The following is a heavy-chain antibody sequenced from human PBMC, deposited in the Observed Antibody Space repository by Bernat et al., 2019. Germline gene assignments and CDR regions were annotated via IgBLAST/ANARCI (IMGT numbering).Heavy chain of an antibody. CDR3: AREPGGGGWYFDL. CDR2: INPSGGST. D-gene: IGHD3-16*01. CDR1: GYTFTSYY. J-gene: IGHJ2*01. Sequence: QVQLVQSGAEVKKPGASVKVSCKASGYTFTSYYMHWVRQAPGQGLEWMGIINPSGGSTSYAQKFQGRVTMTRDTSTSTVYMGLSSLRSEDTAVYYCAREPGGGGWYFDLWGRGTLVTVSS. V-gene: IGHV1-46*01.